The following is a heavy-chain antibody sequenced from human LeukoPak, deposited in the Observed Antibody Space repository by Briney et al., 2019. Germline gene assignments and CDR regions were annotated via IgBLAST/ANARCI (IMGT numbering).Heavy chain of an antibody. CDR2: INPNSGGT. CDR3: ARPYCSSTSCYSWFDP. Sequence: GASVTVSCKASGYTFTGYYMHWVRQAPGQGLEWMGWINPNSGGTNYAQKFQGRVTMTRDTSISTAYVELSRLRSDDTAVYYCARPYCSSTSCYSWFDPWGQGTLVTVSS. CDR1: GYTFTGYY. J-gene: IGHJ5*02. V-gene: IGHV1-2*02. D-gene: IGHD2-2*01.